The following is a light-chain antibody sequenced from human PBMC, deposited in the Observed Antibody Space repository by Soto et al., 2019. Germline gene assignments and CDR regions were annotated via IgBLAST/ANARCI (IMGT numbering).Light chain of an antibody. CDR3: QQYYSYPRT. CDR1: QSVGTY. J-gene: IGKJ1*01. V-gene: IGKV1-8*01. Sequence: TQSPAILSLSPGERATLSCRASQSVGTYLDWYQQKPGKAPKLLIYAASTLQSGVPSRFSGSGSGTDFTLTISCLQSEDFATYYCQQYYSYPRTFGQGTKVEIK. CDR2: AAS.